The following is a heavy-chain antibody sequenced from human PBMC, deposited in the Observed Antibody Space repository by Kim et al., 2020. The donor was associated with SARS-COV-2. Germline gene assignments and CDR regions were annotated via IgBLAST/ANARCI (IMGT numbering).Heavy chain of an antibody. V-gene: IGHV3-30*01. CDR3: ARSGIAAEAMDV. J-gene: IGHJ6*02. D-gene: IGHD6-13*01. Sequence: YYAESVKGRFTISRDNSKNTLYLQMNSLRAEDTAVYYCARSGIAAEAMDVWGQGTTVTVSS.